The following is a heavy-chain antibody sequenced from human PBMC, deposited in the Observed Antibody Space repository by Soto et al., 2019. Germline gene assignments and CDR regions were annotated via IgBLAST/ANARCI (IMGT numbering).Heavy chain of an antibody. CDR1: GGSISSGDYY. J-gene: IGHJ4*02. V-gene: IGHV4-30-4*01. CDR2: IYYSGFT. Sequence: SETLSLTCNVSGGSISSGDYYWSWIRQPPGKGLEWIGYIYYSGFTYYNPSLKSRVIISVDTSKNQISLKVRSVTAADTAVYYCSRGLFTGDYWGQGTLVTVS. D-gene: IGHD3-22*01. CDR3: SRGLFTGDY.